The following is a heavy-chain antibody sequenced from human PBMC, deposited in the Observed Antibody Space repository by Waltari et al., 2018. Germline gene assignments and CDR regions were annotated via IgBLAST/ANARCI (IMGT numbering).Heavy chain of an antibody. CDR3: ARGDLWFGELFNY. D-gene: IGHD3-10*01. Sequence: EVQLVESGGGLVKPGGSLRLSCAASGFTFSSYSMNWVRQAPGKGLEWVSAISRSSSYIYYADAVKGRFTISRDNAKNALYLQMNSLRAEDTAVYYCARGDLWFGELFNYWGQGTLVTVSS. CDR1: GFTFSSYS. V-gene: IGHV3-21*01. J-gene: IGHJ4*02. CDR2: ISRSSSYI.